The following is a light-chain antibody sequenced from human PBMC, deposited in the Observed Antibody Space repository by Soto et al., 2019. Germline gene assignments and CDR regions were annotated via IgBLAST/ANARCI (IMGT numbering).Light chain of an antibody. Sequence: AIRMTQSPSSFSASTGDRVTITCRASQGISSYLAWYQQKPGKAPKLLIYAASTLQSGVPSRFSGSGSGTDFTLTISCLQSEDFATYYCHQYYSYPPLTFGGGTKVEIK. CDR1: QGISSY. J-gene: IGKJ4*01. CDR3: HQYYSYPPLT. CDR2: AAS. V-gene: IGKV1-8*01.